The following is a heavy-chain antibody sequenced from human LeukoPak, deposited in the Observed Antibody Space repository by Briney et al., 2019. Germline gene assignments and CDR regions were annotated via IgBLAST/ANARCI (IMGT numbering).Heavy chain of an antibody. CDR1: GGSISSYY. CDR2: IYYSGTT. Sequence: PSETLSLTCTVSGGSISSYYWSWTRQPPGKGLEWIGYIYYSGTTNYNPSLKSRVTISLDTSKNQFSLKVSSVTAADTAVYYCARQLGYSSSVNWFDPWGQGTLVTVSS. J-gene: IGHJ5*02. V-gene: IGHV4-59*08. D-gene: IGHD6-6*01. CDR3: ARQLGYSSSVNWFDP.